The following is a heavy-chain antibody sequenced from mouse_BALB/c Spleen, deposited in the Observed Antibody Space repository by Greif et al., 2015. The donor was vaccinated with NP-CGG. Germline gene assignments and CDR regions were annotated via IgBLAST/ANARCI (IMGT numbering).Heavy chain of an antibody. V-gene: IGHV1-7*01. J-gene: IGHJ1*01. D-gene: IGHD1-1*01. CDR3: ARSYEGYFDV. CDR1: GYTFTSYW. Sequence: QVQLKESGAELAKPGASVKMSCKASGYTFTSYWMHWVKQRPGQGLEWIGYINPSTGYTEYSQKFKDKATLTADKSSSTAYMQLSSLTSEDSAVYYCARSYEGYFDVWGAGTTVTVSS. CDR2: INPSTGYT.